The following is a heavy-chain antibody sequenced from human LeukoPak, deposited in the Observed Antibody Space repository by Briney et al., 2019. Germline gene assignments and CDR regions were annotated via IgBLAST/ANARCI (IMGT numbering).Heavy chain of an antibody. CDR3: ARSFFSYFDY. Sequence: PSETLSLTCTVSGGPISSYYWSWIRQPPGKGLEWIGYIYYSGSTNYNPSLKSRVTISVDTSKNQFSLKLSSVTAADTAVYYCARSFFSYFDYWGQGTLVTVSS. V-gene: IGHV4-59*12. D-gene: IGHD2/OR15-2a*01. J-gene: IGHJ4*02. CDR1: GGPISSYY. CDR2: IYYSGST.